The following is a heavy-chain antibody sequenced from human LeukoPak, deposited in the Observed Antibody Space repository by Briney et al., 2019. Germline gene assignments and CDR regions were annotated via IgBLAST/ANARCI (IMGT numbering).Heavy chain of an antibody. CDR2: IYYSGST. CDR3: ARHAPRSSYCSGGSCYGDWFDP. J-gene: IGHJ5*02. V-gene: IGHV4-39*01. Sequence: SETLSLTCTVSGGSISSSSYYWGWIRQPPGKGLEWIGSIYYSGSTYYNPSLKSRVTISVDTSKNQFSLKLSSVTAAVTAVYYCARHAPRSSYCSGGSCYGDWFDPWGQGTLVTVSS. D-gene: IGHD2-15*01. CDR1: GGSISSSSYY.